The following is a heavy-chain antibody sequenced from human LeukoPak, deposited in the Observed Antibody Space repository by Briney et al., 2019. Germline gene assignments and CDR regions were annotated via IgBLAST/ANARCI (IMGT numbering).Heavy chain of an antibody. J-gene: IGHJ4*02. CDR1: GYNFSNYW. CDR2: IHPGDSST. D-gene: IGHD2-15*01. V-gene: IGHV5-51*01. Sequence: GESLKISCKGFGYNFSNYWIGWVRQMPGKGLEWMGIIHPGDSSTRYSPSLQGQVTTLSDKSIHTAWLQWSSLKASDTAMYYCARRQCSGGSCYYFDSWGQGTLVTVSS. CDR3: ARRQCSGGSCYYFDS.